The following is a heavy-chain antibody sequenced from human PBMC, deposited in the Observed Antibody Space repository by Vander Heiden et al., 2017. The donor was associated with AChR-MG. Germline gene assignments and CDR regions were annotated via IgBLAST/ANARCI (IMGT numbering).Heavy chain of an antibody. J-gene: IGHJ4*02. CDR1: GYTFTSYG. V-gene: IGHV1-18*01. D-gene: IGHD3-22*01. CDR2: ISAYNGNT. CDR3: ARVTDYYDSSGFDY. Sequence: QVQLVQSGAEVKKPGASVQVSCKGSGYTFTSYGSSWVRQAPGQGLEGMGWISAYNGNTNYAHKLQGRGTMTTDTSTSTAYMELRSLRSDDTAVYYCARVTDYYDSSGFDYWGQGTLVTVSS.